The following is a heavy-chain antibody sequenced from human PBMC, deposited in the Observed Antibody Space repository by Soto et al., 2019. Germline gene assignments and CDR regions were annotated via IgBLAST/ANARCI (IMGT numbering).Heavy chain of an antibody. J-gene: IGHJ6*02. CDR1: GFIFSGSP. CDR2: IKSQGGGGTA. CDR3: IWQQDFYYGRAV. D-gene: IGHD6-13*01. V-gene: IGHV3-15*07. Sequence: GGSLRLSCAASGFIFSGSPRHWVRQAPGKGLEWVGLIKSQGGGGTAHYAAPVKGRFTISRDDSRNTVYLQMNSLKPEDTALYYCIWQQDFYYGRAVWGQGTTVTVSS.